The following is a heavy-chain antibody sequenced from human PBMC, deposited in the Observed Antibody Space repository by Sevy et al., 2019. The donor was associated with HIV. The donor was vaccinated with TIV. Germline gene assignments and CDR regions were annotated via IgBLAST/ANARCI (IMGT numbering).Heavy chain of an antibody. CDR3: ARGANYYDSIGSQPNFDY. J-gene: IGHJ4*02. D-gene: IGHD3-22*01. CDR1: GFTFSSYG. V-gene: IGHV3-33*01. Sequence: GGSLRLSCAASGFTFSSYGMHWVRQAPGKGLEWVALIWYDGSSKYYADSVKGRFTLSRDNSKNTLYLQMNSLRAEDTAVYYCARGANYYDSIGSQPNFDYWGQGTLVTVSS. CDR2: IWYDGSSK.